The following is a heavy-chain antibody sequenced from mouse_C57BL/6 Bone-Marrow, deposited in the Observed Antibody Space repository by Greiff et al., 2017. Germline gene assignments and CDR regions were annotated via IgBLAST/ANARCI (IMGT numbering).Heavy chain of an antibody. Sequence: EVKLVESGGGLVKPGGSLKLSCAASGFTFSDYGMHWVRQAPEKGLEWVAYISSGSSTIYYADTVKGRFTISRDNAKNTLFLQMTSLRSEDTAMYYCARPDYGYFDVWGTGTTVTVSS. CDR1: GFTFSDYG. V-gene: IGHV5-17*01. J-gene: IGHJ1*03. CDR3: ARPDYGYFDV. CDR2: ISSGSSTI.